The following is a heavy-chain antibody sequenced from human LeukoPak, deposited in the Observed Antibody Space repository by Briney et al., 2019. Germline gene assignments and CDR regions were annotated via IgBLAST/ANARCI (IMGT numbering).Heavy chain of an antibody. J-gene: IGHJ4*02. V-gene: IGHV3-23*01. Sequence: GGSLRLSCAASGFTFSSYDMSWVRQAPGKGEEWVSDISGSVGYTYYADSVEGRFTISSHNSKNTLYLQMNSLRAEDTAIYYCAKTGCTSTGCYENYWGQGTLVTVSS. CDR3: AKTGCTSTGCYENY. CDR2: ISGSVGYT. CDR1: GFTFSSYD. D-gene: IGHD2-2*01.